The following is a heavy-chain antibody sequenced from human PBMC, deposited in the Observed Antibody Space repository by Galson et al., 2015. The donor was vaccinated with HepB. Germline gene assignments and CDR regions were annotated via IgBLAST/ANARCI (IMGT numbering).Heavy chain of an antibody. CDR3: ASPLRGYNYALDY. Sequence: SVKVSCKASGYTFTSYAMQWVRQAPGQGLEWMGWINAGNGNTRYSQKFQGRVTITRDTSARTAYMELSSLRSEDTAVYYCASPLRGYNYALDYWGQGTLVTVSS. J-gene: IGHJ4*02. CDR1: GYTFTSYA. CDR2: INAGNGNT. V-gene: IGHV1-3*01. D-gene: IGHD5-18*01.